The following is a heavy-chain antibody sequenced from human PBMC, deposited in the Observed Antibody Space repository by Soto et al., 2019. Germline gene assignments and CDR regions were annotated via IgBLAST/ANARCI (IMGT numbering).Heavy chain of an antibody. CDR1: GFTFSSYE. V-gene: IGHV3-48*03. CDR2: ISSSGSTI. CDR3: ARDRADYGMDV. J-gene: IGHJ6*02. Sequence: GGSLRLSCAASGFTFSSYEMNWVRQAPGKGLEWVSYISSSGSTIYYADSVKGRFTISRGNAKNSLYLQMNSLRAEDTAVYYCARDRADYGMDVWGQGTTVTVSS. D-gene: IGHD6-19*01.